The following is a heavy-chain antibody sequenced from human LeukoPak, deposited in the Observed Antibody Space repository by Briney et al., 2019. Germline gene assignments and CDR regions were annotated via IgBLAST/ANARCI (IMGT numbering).Heavy chain of an antibody. V-gene: IGHV6-1*01. D-gene: IGHD5-18*01. CDR3: ARGRGYSYGYNLYYYYGMDV. Sequence: SQTLSLTCAISGDSVSSNSAAWNWIRQSPSRGLEWLGRTYYRSKWYNDYAVSVKSRITINPDTSKNQFSLKLSSVTAADTAVYYCARGRGYSYGYNLYYYYGMDVWGQGTTVTVSS. CDR2: TYYRSKWYN. CDR1: GDSVSSNSAA. J-gene: IGHJ6*02.